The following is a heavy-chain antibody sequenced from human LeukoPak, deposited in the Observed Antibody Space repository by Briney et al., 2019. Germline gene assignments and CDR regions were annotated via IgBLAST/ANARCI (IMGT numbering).Heavy chain of an antibody. CDR1: GFTFSSYW. CDR2: INSDGSST. D-gene: IGHD2-21*02. J-gene: IGHJ1*01. CDR3: ARAASCGGDCSSSYLQH. Sequence: GGSLRLSCAASGFTFSSYWMHWVRQAPGKGLVWVSRINSDGSSTSYADSVKGRFTISRGNAKNTLYLQMNSLRAEDMAVYYCARAASCGGDCSSSYLQHWGQGTLVTVSS. V-gene: IGHV3-74*01.